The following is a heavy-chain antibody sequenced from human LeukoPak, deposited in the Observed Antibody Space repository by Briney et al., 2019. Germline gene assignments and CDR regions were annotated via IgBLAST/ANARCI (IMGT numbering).Heavy chain of an antibody. J-gene: IGHJ4*01. CDR2: ISRTGNTK. D-gene: IGHD5-18*01. CDR3: GRGESGYGPGGGGY. Sequence: PGGSLRLSCAASGFTFRDHYMSWIRQAPGKGLEWVSYISRTGNTKYYADSVKGRFTISRDNAKNSLYLQMNSLRSEDTAVYYWGRGESGYGPGGGGYWGQGTLVTVSS. CDR1: GFTFRDHY. V-gene: IGHV3-11*01.